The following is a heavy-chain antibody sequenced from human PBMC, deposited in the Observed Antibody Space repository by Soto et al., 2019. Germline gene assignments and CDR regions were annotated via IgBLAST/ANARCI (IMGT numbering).Heavy chain of an antibody. CDR3: AAMITFGGVIPSLDY. Sequence: LETLSLTCTVCGGSISRYYWSWFRQPPGKGLEWIGEINHSGSTNYNPSLKSRVTISVDTSKNQFSLKLSSVTAADTAVYYCAAMITFGGVIPSLDYWGQGTLVTVSS. V-gene: IGHV4-34*01. J-gene: IGHJ4*02. CDR2: INHSGST. D-gene: IGHD3-16*02. CDR1: GGSISRYY.